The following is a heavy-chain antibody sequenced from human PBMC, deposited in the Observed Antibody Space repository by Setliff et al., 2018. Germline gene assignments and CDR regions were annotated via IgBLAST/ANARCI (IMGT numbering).Heavy chain of an antibody. V-gene: IGHV4-39*07. Sequence: SEPLSLTCTVSGGSISSSSYYWGWIRQPPGKGLEWIGSIYYSGSTYYNPSLKSRVTISVDTSKNQFSLKLSSVTAADTAVYYCARRETYYNFWSGYYAYWGQGTLVTVS. CDR1: GGSISSSSYY. CDR2: IYYSGST. D-gene: IGHD3-3*01. J-gene: IGHJ4*02. CDR3: ARRETYYNFWSGYYAY.